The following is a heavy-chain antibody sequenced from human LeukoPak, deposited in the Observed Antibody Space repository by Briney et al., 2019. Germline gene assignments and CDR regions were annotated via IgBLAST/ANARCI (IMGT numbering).Heavy chain of an antibody. Sequence: GGSLRLSCAASGFTFSNYWMHWVRQAPGKGLVWVSRINSDGINTSYADSVKGRFTISRDNAKNTLNLQMNSLRAEDTAVYYCARRPLGATRTFDYWGQGTLVTVSS. CDR2: INSDGINT. CDR1: GFTFSNYW. V-gene: IGHV3-74*01. D-gene: IGHD1-26*01. CDR3: ARRPLGATRTFDY. J-gene: IGHJ4*02.